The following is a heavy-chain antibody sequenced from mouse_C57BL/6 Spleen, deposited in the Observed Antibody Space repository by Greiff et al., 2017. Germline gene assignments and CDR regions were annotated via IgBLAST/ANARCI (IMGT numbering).Heavy chain of an antibody. V-gene: IGHV3-6*01. Sequence: EVKLMESGPGLVKPSQSLYLTCSATGYSITSGYYWNWIRQFPGNKLEWMGYISYDGSNNYNPSLKNRISITRDTSKNQFFLKLNSVTTEDTATYYCARDRAYWGQGTTLTVSS. J-gene: IGHJ2*01. CDR2: ISYDGSN. CDR1: GYSITSGYY. D-gene: IGHD3-3*01. CDR3: ARDRAY.